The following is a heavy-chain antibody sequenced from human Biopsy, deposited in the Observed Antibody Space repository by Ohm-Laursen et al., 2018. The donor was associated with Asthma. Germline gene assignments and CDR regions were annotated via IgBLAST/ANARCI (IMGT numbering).Heavy chain of an antibody. Sequence: SLRLSCTASGFIFSNYALHWVRQAPGKGLEWVSAISGSGGSTYYADSVKGRFTISRDNSKNTLYLQMNSLRAEDTAVYYCAKAREDIVVVVAVSDSWGQGTLVTVSS. D-gene: IGHD2-15*01. J-gene: IGHJ4*02. CDR1: GFIFSNYA. V-gene: IGHV3-23*01. CDR2: ISGSGGST. CDR3: AKAREDIVVVVAVSDS.